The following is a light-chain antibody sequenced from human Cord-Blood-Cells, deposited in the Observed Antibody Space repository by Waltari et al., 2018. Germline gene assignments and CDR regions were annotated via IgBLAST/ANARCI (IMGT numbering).Light chain of an antibody. CDR3: QAWDSSTV. CDR1: KLGDKY. CDR2: QDS. J-gene: IGLJ1*01. V-gene: IGLV3-1*01. Sequence: SYELTQPPSVSVSPGQTASITCSGDKLGDKYACWYQQKPGQSPVLVIYQDSKRPSGVPERFSGSNSGKPATLTISGTQAMDEADYYCQAWDSSTVFGTGTKVTVL.